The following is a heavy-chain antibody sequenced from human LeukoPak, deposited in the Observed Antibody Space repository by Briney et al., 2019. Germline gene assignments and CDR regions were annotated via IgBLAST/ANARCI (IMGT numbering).Heavy chain of an antibody. CDR3: AREGMKGIAAAYFDY. CDR2: IYYSGST. J-gene: IGHJ4*02. V-gene: IGHV4-59*01. Sequence: SETLSLTCTVSGGSISSYYWSWIRQPPGKGLEWIGYIYYSGSTNYNPSLKSRVTISVDTSKNQFSLKLSSVTAADTAVYYCAREGMKGIAAAYFDYWGQGTLVTVSS. CDR1: GGSISSYY. D-gene: IGHD6-13*01.